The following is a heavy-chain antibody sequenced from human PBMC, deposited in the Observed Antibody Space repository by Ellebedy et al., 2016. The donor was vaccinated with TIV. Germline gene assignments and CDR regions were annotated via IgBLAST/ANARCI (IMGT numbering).Heavy chain of an antibody. D-gene: IGHD3-10*01. CDR3: AKGSFPFGDKSERIYSFQY. V-gene: IGHV3-53*04. CDR2: GYT. Sequence: PGGSLRLSCTASGFIVSTNHMSWVRQAPGKGLEWVGGYTNYADSVKGRFTISTHNSRNTLYLQMTSLRTEDTAVYYCAKGSFPFGDKSERIYSFQYWGQGTLVTVSS. J-gene: IGHJ4*02. CDR1: GFIVSTNH.